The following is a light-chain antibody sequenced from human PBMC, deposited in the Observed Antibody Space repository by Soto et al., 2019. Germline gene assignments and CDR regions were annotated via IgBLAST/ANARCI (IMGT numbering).Light chain of an antibody. J-gene: IGLJ3*02. CDR2: DDN. Sequence: QSVLTQAPSASGTPGQRVTISCSGSSSNIGVNYVYWYQQVPGTAPKLLVFDDNQRPSGVHDRFSDSKSGTSAFLAISGLRSEDEADYYCAAWDNSLSGRVFGGGTKLTVL. CDR3: AAWDNSLSGRV. CDR1: SSNIGVNY. V-gene: IGLV1-47*02.